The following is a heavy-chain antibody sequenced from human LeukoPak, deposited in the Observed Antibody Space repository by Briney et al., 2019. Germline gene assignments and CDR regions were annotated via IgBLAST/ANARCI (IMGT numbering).Heavy chain of an antibody. J-gene: IGHJ6*02. Sequence: SETLSLTCTVSGGSISSGGYYWSWIRQHPGKGLEWIGYIYYSGSTYYNPSLKSRVTISVDTSKNQFSLKLSSVTAADTAVYYCARVQTDYDYVWGSYRPYHYYGMDVWGQGTTVTVSS. CDR1: GGSISSGGYY. D-gene: IGHD3-16*02. V-gene: IGHV4-31*03. CDR3: ARVQTDYDYVWGSYRPYHYYGMDV. CDR2: IYYSGST.